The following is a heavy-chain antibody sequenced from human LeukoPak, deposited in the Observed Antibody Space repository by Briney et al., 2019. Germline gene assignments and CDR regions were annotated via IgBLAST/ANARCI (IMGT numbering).Heavy chain of an antibody. V-gene: IGHV3-23*01. D-gene: IGHD2-15*01. J-gene: IGHJ4*02. CDR1: RFTFSIYA. CDR3: AKDVTLGYRDY. CDR2: ISGSGGST. Sequence: PGGSLRLSCSASRFTFSIYAMSWVRQAPEKGLEWVSAISGSGGSTYYADSVKGRFTISRDNSKNTLYLQMNSLRAEDTAVYYCAKDVTLGYRDYWGQGTLVTVSS.